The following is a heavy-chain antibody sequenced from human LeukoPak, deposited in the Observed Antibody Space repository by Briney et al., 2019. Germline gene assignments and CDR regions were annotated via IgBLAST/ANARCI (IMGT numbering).Heavy chain of an antibody. Sequence: ASVKVSCKASGGTFSSYAISWVRQAPGQGLEWMGGIIPIFGTANYAQKFQGRVTITADESTSTAYMELSSLGSEDTAVYYCARATLRDDYGDYRGNYYFDYWGQGTLVTVSS. CDR2: IIPIFGTA. CDR3: ARATLRDDYGDYRGNYYFDY. D-gene: IGHD4-17*01. V-gene: IGHV1-69*13. CDR1: GGTFSSYA. J-gene: IGHJ4*02.